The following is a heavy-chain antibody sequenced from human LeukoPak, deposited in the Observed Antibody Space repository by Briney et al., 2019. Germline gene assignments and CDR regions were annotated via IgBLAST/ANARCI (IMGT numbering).Heavy chain of an antibody. CDR1: GYSISSGYY. J-gene: IGHJ4*02. D-gene: IGHD3-3*01. V-gene: IGHV4-38-2*01. Sequence: SETLSLTCAVSGYSISSGYYWGWIRPPPRKGLEWIGIIYHSGSTYYNPSLKSRVTISVDTSKNQFSLKLSSVPAADTAVYYCAARSYDFWSGSHYYFDYWGQGTLVTVSS. CDR3: AARSYDFWSGSHYYFDY. CDR2: IYHSGST.